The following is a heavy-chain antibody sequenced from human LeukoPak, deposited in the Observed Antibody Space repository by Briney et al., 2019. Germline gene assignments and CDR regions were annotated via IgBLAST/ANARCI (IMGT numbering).Heavy chain of an antibody. CDR3: ARAFHCSSTSCYTRGLDY. J-gene: IGHJ4*02. CDR2: IYTRGST. Sequence: SETLSLTCTVSGGSLSSGSYYWSWIRQPAGKGLEWIGCIYTRGSTNYNPSLKSRVTISVDTSKNQYSLKLSSVTAADTAVYYCARAFHCSSTSCYTRGLDYWGQGTLVTVSS. V-gene: IGHV4-61*02. D-gene: IGHD2-2*02. CDR1: GGSLSSGSYY.